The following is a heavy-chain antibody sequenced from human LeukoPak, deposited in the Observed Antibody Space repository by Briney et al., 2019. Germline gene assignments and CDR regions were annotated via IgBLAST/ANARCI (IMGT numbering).Heavy chain of an antibody. CDR2: ISYDGSNK. V-gene: IGHV3-30*18. CDR1: GFTFSSYG. D-gene: IGHD3-10*01. J-gene: IGHJ4*02. Sequence: GGSLRLSCAASGFTFSSYGMHWVRQAPGKGLEWVAVISYDGSNKYYADSVKGRFTISRDNSKNTLYLQMNSLRAEDTAVYYCAKDQVRSQGYFDYWGQGTLVTVSS. CDR3: AKDQVRSQGYFDY.